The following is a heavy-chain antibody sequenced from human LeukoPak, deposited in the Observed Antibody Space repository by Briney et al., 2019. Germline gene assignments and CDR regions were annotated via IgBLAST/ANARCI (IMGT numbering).Heavy chain of an antibody. V-gene: IGHV3-21*01. D-gene: IGHD3-22*01. Sequence: PGGSLRLSCAASGFTFSSYSMTWVRQAPGKGLEWVSSISSSSSYMYYADSVKGRFTISRDNAKNSLYLQMNSLRAEDTAVYYCARGTDYYDSSGSQGDYWGQGTLVTVSS. CDR3: ARGTDYYDSSGSQGDY. CDR2: ISSSSSYM. CDR1: GFTFSSYS. J-gene: IGHJ4*02.